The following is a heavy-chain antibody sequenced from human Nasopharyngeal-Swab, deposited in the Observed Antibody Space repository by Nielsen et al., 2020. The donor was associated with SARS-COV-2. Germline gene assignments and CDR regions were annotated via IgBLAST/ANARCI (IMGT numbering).Heavy chain of an antibody. CDR3: ANLLSGWYEGNAFDI. J-gene: IGHJ3*02. V-gene: IGHV3-9*01. CDR1: GFTFDDYA. CDR2: ISWNSGSI. D-gene: IGHD6-19*01. Sequence: SLTLSSAASGFTFDDYAMHWVRQAPGNGLAWVSGISWNSGSIGYADSVTGRFTISRDNAKNSLYLQMNSLRAEDTALYYCANLLSGWYEGNAFDIWGQGTMVTVSS.